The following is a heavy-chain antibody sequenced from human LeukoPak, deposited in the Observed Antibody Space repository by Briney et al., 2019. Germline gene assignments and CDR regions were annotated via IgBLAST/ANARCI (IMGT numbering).Heavy chain of an antibody. V-gene: IGHV3-23*01. CDR1: GFTFSSYA. D-gene: IGHD3-16*01. CDR3: AKGDVYYVLGGAFHI. J-gene: IGHJ3*02. Sequence: GGSLRLSCAASGFTFSSYAMSSVRQAPGKGLEWVSAISGSGTNTGYADSVKGRFTISRDNLKNTLYLQMNSLRAEDTAVYYCAKGDVYYVLGGAFHIWGQGTMVTVPS. CDR2: ISGSGTNT.